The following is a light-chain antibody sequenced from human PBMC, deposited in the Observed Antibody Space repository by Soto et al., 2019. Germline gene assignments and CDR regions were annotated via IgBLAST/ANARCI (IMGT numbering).Light chain of an antibody. Sequence: QSALTQPASVSGSPGQSITISCTGTSRDVGGYNYVSWYQQHPGKAPKLIIYDVSYRPSGVSNRFSGSKSGNTASLTISGLQAEDVADYYCSSDTSTTTVVFGGGTKLTVL. CDR2: DVS. CDR1: SRDVGGYNY. CDR3: SSDTSTTTVV. V-gene: IGLV2-14*01. J-gene: IGLJ2*01.